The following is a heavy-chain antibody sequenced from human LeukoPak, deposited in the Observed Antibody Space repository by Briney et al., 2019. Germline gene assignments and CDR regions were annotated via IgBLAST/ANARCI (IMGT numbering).Heavy chain of an antibody. J-gene: IGHJ4*02. Sequence: GGSLRLSCAASGFTFSSYSMSWVRQAPGKGLEWVSSISSSSSYIYYADSVKGRFTISRDNAKNSLYLQMNSLRAEDTAVYYCARGLGHVHPFDYWGQGTLVTVSS. CDR1: GFTFSSYS. D-gene: IGHD3-16*01. V-gene: IGHV3-21*01. CDR2: ISSSSSYI. CDR3: ARGLGHVHPFDY.